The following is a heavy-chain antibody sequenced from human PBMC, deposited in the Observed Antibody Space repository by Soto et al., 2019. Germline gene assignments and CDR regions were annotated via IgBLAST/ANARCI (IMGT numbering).Heavy chain of an antibody. J-gene: IGHJ4*02. V-gene: IGHV4-34*01. CDR1: GGSFSGYY. Sequence: ASETLSLTCAVYGGSFSGYYWSWIRQPPGKGLEWIGEINHSGSTNYNPSLKSRVTISVDTSKNQFSLKLSSVTAADTAVYYCASSEYYYGSGSYYYWGQGTLVTVSS. CDR3: ASSEYYYGSGSYYY. CDR2: INHSGST. D-gene: IGHD3-10*01.